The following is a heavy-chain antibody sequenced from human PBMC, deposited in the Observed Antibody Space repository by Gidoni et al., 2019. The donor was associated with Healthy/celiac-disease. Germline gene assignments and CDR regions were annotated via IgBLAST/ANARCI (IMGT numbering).Heavy chain of an antibody. Sequence: QVQLQQWGAGLLKPSETLSLTCAVYGGSFSGYYWSWIRQPPGKGLEWIGEINHSGSTNYNPSLKSRVTISVDTSKNQFSLKLSSVTAADTAVYYCARGPRGRDGYNSGFADYWGQGTLVTVSS. V-gene: IGHV4-34*01. J-gene: IGHJ4*02. D-gene: IGHD5-12*01. CDR1: GGSFSGYY. CDR3: ARGPRGRDGYNSGFADY. CDR2: INHSGST.